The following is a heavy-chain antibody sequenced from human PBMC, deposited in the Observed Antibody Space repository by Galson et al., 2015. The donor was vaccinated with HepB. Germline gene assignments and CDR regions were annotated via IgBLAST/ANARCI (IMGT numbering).Heavy chain of an antibody. CDR2: ISSSSSTI. V-gene: IGHV3-48*02. D-gene: IGHD5-18*01. CDR1: GFTFSSYS. J-gene: IGHJ2*01. Sequence: SLRLSCAASGFTFSSYSMNWVRQAPGKGLEWVSYISSSSSTIYYADSVKGRFTISRDNAKNSLYLQMNSLRDEDTAVYYCARDHPRDTAMAMGPYWYFDLWGRGTLVTVSS. CDR3: ARDHPRDTAMAMGPYWYFDL.